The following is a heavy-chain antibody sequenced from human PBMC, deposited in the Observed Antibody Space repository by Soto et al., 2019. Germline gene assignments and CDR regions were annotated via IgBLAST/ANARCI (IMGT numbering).Heavy chain of an antibody. CDR2: INTGNART. Sequence: QVQLVQSGAEVKKPGASVKLSCKASGYTFANYALHWLHQAPGQRLEWMGWINTGNARTQYSQTFQDRITITRDTSATTAYMELGRLASEDTAVYYCAREGALGGPNCFDPWGQGTLVTVSS. J-gene: IGHJ5*02. V-gene: IGHV1-3*04. D-gene: IGHD3-16*01. CDR1: GYTFANYA. CDR3: AREGALGGPNCFDP.